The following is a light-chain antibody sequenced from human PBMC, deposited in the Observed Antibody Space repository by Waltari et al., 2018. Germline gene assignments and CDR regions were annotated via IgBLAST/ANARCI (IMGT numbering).Light chain of an antibody. V-gene: IGKV1-39*01. J-gene: IGKJ4*01. Sequence: DIQMTQSPSSLYASVGDRVTITCRPSQSISNYLNWYQQKPGKAPKVLIYGASSLQSGVPSRFSGSGSGTDFTLTISSLQPEDFATYYCQQSYTTLLTFGGGTKVEIK. CDR3: QQSYTTLLT. CDR2: GAS. CDR1: QSISNY.